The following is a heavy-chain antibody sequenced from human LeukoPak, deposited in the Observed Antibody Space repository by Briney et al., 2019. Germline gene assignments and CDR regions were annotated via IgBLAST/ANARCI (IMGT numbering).Heavy chain of an antibody. Sequence: PSETLSLTCTVSGGSISNGDHYWSWIRQHPGKGLEWIGHIYYSGSTYYNPSLKSRGIISVETSKNQFSLKLSSVTAEDTAVYYCARSSDYGGNSPGGYWGQGTLVTVSS. CDR1: GGSISNGDHY. D-gene: IGHD4-23*01. CDR3: ARSSDYGGNSPGGY. J-gene: IGHJ4*02. V-gene: IGHV4-31*03. CDR2: IYYSGST.